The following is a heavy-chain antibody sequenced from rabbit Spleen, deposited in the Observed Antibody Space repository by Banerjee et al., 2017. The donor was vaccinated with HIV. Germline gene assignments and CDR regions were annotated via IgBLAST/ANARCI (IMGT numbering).Heavy chain of an antibody. CDR2: IYAGTSGDT. Sequence: QSLQESGGGLVKPGASLTLTCKASGFSFNSGYDMCWVRQAPGKGLEWIACIYAGTSGDTYSATWAKGRFTLSKTSSTTVTLQMTSLTAADTATYFCAGDAGTSFSTYGMDLWGPGTLVTVS. J-gene: IGHJ6*01. V-gene: IGHV1S40*01. CDR3: AGDAGTSFSTYGMDL. D-gene: IGHD8-1*01. CDR1: GFSFNSGYD.